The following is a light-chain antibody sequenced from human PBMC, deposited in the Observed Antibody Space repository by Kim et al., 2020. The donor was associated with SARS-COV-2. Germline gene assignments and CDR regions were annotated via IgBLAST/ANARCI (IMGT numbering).Light chain of an antibody. CDR3: CSCARGSAYV. CDR1: SSDVGDYDY. CDR2: DVS. Sequence: GQSLAISCTGTSSDVGDYDYVSWYQQHPGKAPKLVISDVSNRPSGVSSRFSGSKSGNTASLTISGLQDEDEADYYCCSCARGSAYVFGTGTKVTVL. J-gene: IGLJ1*01. V-gene: IGLV2-14*03.